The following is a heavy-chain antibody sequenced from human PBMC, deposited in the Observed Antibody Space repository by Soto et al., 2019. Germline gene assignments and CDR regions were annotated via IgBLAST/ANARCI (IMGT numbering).Heavy chain of an antibody. CDR3: TKEKSVMYSGYDAFDI. J-gene: IGHJ3*02. CDR1: GFTFSSYE. CDR2: ISSSGYI. D-gene: IGHD5-12*01. Sequence: QAGGSLRLSCAASGFTFSSYEMDWVRQAPGKGLEWVAYISSSGYIMYADSVKGRFTISRDNADNSLYLQMNSLRAEDTAVYYCTKEKSVMYSGYDAFDIWGRGTMVTVSS. V-gene: IGHV3-48*03.